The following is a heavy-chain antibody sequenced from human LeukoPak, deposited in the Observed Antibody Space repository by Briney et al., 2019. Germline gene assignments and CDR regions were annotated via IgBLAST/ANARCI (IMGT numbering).Heavy chain of an antibody. CDR1: GFTFSSYG. CDR3: ARDHSSGWYSDYFDY. J-gene: IGHJ4*02. V-gene: IGHV3-33*01. D-gene: IGHD6-19*01. Sequence: GGSLRLSCAASGFTFSSYGMHWVRQAPGKGLEWVAVIWDDGSNKYYAEAGKGRFTISRDNSKNTLYLQMNSLRAEDTAVYYCARDHSSGWYSDYFDYWGQGTLVTVSS. CDR2: IWDDGSNK.